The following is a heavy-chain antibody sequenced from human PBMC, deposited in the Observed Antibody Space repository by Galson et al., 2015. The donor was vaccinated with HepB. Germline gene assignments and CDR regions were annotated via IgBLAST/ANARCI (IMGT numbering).Heavy chain of an antibody. CDR3: AKTPNWNDVHGYIEH. CDR1: GFTFSSYA. D-gene: IGHD1-1*01. CDR2: ISGSDGST. V-gene: IGHV3-23*01. J-gene: IGHJ1*01. Sequence: SLRLSCAASGFTFSSYAMSWVRQAPGKGLEWVSAISGSDGSTYYADSVKGRFTISRDNSKNTLYLQMNSLRAEDTAVYYCAKTPNWNDVHGYIEHWGRGTRVTVSS.